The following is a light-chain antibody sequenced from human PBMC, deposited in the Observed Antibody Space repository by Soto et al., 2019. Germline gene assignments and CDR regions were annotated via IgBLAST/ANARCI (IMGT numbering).Light chain of an antibody. J-gene: IGKJ4*01. Sequence: EIVLTQSPGTLSLSPGDRATLSCRASQSFNSNYLVWFQQKPGQAPRLLIYAASIRATGIPDRFIGSASGTDFTLSISRLEPEDFAVYYCQQYESSPLYFGGGTKVEIK. CDR2: AAS. V-gene: IGKV3-20*01. CDR1: QSFNSNY. CDR3: QQYESSPLY.